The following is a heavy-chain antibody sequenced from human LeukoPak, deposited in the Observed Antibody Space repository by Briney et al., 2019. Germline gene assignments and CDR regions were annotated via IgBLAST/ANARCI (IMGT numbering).Heavy chain of an antibody. Sequence: PGGSLRLSCAASGFTFSSYEMNWVRQAPGKGLEWVSYIGSSGSSMYADSVKGRFTISRDNAKNSLYLQMSSLRVEDTAVYYCASGGSGYFYEDWGQGTLVTVSS. D-gene: IGHD3-22*01. CDR3: ASGGSGYFYED. CDR1: GFTFSSYE. CDR2: IGSSGSSM. J-gene: IGHJ4*02. V-gene: IGHV3-48*03.